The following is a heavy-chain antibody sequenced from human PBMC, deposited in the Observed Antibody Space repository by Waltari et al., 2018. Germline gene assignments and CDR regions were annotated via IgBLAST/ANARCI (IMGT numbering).Heavy chain of an antibody. J-gene: IGHJ6*02. Sequence: QVHLMESGGGVVQPGRSLRLSCAASGFMFRGYGMHWVRKAPGKGREGVAVISHEGRKEYYGDSVKGRFNISRDNSKNIVYLQMNSLRGDDTAVYHCAKADGNPWNFEYYGMDVWGPGTTVTVSS. CDR1: GFMFRGYG. V-gene: IGHV3-30*18. D-gene: IGHD3-16*01. CDR2: ISHEGRKE. CDR3: AKADGNPWNFEYYGMDV.